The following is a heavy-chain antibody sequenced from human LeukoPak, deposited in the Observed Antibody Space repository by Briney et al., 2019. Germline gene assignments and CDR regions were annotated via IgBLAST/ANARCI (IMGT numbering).Heavy chain of an antibody. D-gene: IGHD1-26*01. J-gene: IGHJ4*02. CDR1: GFCFSSYA. V-gene: IGHV3-23*01. CDR3: AKESPYAVGGTGRVYYFDY. CDR2: ISSSGRT. Sequence: GGSLRLSCAASGFCFSSYAISWVRQAPGKGPEWVSAISSSGRTYYTDSVKGRFTISRDNSKNTVHLQMNSLRVEDTAVYYCAKESPYAVGGTGRVYYFDYWGQGALVTVSS.